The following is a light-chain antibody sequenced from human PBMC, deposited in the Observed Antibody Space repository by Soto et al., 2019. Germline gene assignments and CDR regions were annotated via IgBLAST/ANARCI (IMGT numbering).Light chain of an antibody. V-gene: IGKV1-33*01. CDR2: GAS. J-gene: IGKJ3*01. CDR3: QHYNNLPPFT. CDR1: EDIRTS. Sequence: DLQMTQSPSSLSASVGARVSITCQASEDIRTSLSWFQHKQGRAPKLLIYGASYLETGVPSRFRGSGSGTDFTLTISSLQPEDIATYYCQHYNNLPPFTFGPGTIVDIK.